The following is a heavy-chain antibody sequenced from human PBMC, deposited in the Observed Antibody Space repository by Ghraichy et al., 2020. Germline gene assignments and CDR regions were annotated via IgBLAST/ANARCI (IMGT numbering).Heavy chain of an antibody. CDR1: GFTFSSYS. J-gene: IGHJ4*02. D-gene: IGHD1-1*01. CDR2: ISSSSSYI. CDR3: ARDALQLEGIPDY. V-gene: IGHV3-21*01. Sequence: GGSLRLSCAASGFTFSSYSMNWVRQAPGKGLEWVSSISSSSSYIYYADSVKGRFTISRDNAKNSLYLQMNSLRAEDTAVYYCARDALQLEGIPDYWGQGTLVTVSS.